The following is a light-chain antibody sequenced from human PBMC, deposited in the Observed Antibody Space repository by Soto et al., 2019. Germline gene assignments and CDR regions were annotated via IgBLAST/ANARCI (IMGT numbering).Light chain of an antibody. CDR3: QQYNDYQYI. J-gene: IGKJ2*01. CDR1: QSITTW. V-gene: IGKV1-5*03. Sequence: DIQMTQSPSTLSASVGDRVTITCRASQSITTWLAWYQQKPGKAPKLLIYKATNSQSGVPSRFSGSGSGTEFSLTISSLQPDDFATYYCQQYNDYQYIFGQGTKLEIK. CDR2: KAT.